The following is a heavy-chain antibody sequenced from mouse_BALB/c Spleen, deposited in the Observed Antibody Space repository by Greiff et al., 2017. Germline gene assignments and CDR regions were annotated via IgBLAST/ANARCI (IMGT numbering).Heavy chain of an antibody. D-gene: IGHD1-1*01. CDR1: GFTFSSYA. Sequence: DVMLVESGGGLVKPGGSLKLSCAASGFTFSSYAMSWVRQSPEKRLEWVAEISSGGSYTYYPDTVTGRFTISRDNAKNTLYLEMSSLRSEDTAMYYCAREGYYYGSSRYWYFDVWGAGTTVTVSS. CDR2: ISSGGSYT. CDR3: AREGYYYGSSRYWYFDV. J-gene: IGHJ1*01. V-gene: IGHV5-9-4*01.